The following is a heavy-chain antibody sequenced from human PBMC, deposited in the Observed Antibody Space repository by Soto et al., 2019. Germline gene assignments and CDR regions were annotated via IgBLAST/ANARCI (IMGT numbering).Heavy chain of an antibody. CDR3: AISQDRGGRTTFIY. J-gene: IGHJ4*02. Sequence: GGSLRLSCAVSGFAFDDNAMHWVRQAPEKGLEWVSGINWKSDIGYADPVKGRFTISRDNAENSLYLQMNSLRAEDTALYYCAISQDRGGRTTFIYWRQRTQVTVSS. CDR1: GFAFDDNA. D-gene: IGHD3-16*01. CDR2: INWKSDI. V-gene: IGHV3-9*01.